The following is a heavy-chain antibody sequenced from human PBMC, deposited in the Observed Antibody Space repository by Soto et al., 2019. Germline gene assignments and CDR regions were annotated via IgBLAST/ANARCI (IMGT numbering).Heavy chain of an antibody. J-gene: IGHJ4*02. D-gene: IGHD3-9*01. V-gene: IGHV1-18*01. CDR3: ARELNTDPTAYYSFAY. CDR1: GYTFTAYG. CDR2: VDTANANT. Sequence: ASVKVSCKTSGYTFTAYGLAWLRQAPGQRPEWLGWVDTANANTNYAEKFQGRVTMTSDRSTTTTYMELRSLRSDDTAVYYCARELNTDPTAYYSFAYWGQGTLVTVSS.